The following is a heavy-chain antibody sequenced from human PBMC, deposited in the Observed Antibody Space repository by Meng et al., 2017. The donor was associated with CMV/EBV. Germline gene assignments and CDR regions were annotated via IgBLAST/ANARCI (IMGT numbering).Heavy chain of an antibody. J-gene: IGHJ4*02. D-gene: IGHD1-1*01. CDR2: INNSGSST. V-gene: IGHV3-23*05. CDR3: AKGPGGAGTSYFDS. CDR1: GFTFGDYG. Sequence: GESLKISCAASGFTFGDYGMSWVRQAPGKGLEWVSSINNSGSSTSYADSVKGRLTISRDNSNNTLYVQMNSLTVEDTAVYYCAKGPGGAGTSYFDSWGQGTLVTVSS.